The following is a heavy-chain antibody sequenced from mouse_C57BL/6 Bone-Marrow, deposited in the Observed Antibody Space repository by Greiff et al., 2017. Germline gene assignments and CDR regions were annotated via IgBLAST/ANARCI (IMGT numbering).Heavy chain of an antibody. CDR1: GFTFSSYG. Sequence: EVMLVESGGDLVKPGGSLKLSCAASGFTFSSYGMSWVRQTPDKRLEWVATISSGGSYTYYPDSVKGRFTISRDNAKNTLYLQMSSLMSEDTAMYYCSRLIHYYYGSVDYWGQGTTLTVSS. V-gene: IGHV5-6*01. CDR3: SRLIHYYYGSVDY. J-gene: IGHJ2*01. CDR2: ISSGGSYT. D-gene: IGHD1-1*01.